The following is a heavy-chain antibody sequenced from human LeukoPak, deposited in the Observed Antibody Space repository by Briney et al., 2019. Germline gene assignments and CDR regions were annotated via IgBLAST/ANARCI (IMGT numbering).Heavy chain of an antibody. CDR1: GFTFSSYA. Sequence: GGSLRLSCAASGFTFSSYAMHWVRQAPGKGLEWVAVISYDGSNKYYADSVKGRFTISRDNSKNTLYLQMNSLRAEDTAVYYCARGFYDSSGYYLDYWGQGTLVTVSS. V-gene: IGHV3-30-3*01. CDR2: ISYDGSNK. J-gene: IGHJ4*02. CDR3: ARGFYDSSGYYLDY. D-gene: IGHD3-22*01.